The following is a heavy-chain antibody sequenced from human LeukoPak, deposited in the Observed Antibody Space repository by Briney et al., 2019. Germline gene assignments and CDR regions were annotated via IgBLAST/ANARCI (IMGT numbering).Heavy chain of an antibody. CDR1: GGSFSGYY. D-gene: IGHD3-10*01. J-gene: IGHJ5*02. CDR3: ARHLGRLRGVNP. V-gene: IGHV4-34*01. Sequence: SETLSLTCAVYGGSFSGYYWSWIRQPPGKGLEWIGEINHSGSTNYNPSLKSRVTISVDTSKSQFSLKLSSVTAADTAVYYCARHLGRLRGVNPWGQGTLVTVSS. CDR2: INHSGST.